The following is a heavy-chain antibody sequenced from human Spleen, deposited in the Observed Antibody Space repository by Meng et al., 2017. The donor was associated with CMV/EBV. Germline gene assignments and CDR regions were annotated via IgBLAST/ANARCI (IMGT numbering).Heavy chain of an antibody. V-gene: IGHV1-2*02. CDR1: GYTFTGYY. CDR2: IKPNSGGK. J-gene: IGHJ4*02. D-gene: IGHD3-3*01. Sequence: ASVKDSCKASGYTFTGYYMHWVRQAPGQGLEWRGWIKPNSGGKNYAQKFQSGVTMTSDTYFSTAYMELSRLRSDDTAVYYCARAEGYYFWSCYPADYWGQGTLVTVSS. CDR3: ARAEGYYFWSCYPADY.